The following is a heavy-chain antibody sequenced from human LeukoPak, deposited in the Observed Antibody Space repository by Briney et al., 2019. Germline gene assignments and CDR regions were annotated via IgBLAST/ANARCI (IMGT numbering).Heavy chain of an antibody. Sequence: GGSLRLSCAASGFTFSSYSMNWVRQAPGKGLEWVSSISSSSSYIYYADSVKGRFTISRDNAKNSLYLQMNSLRAEDTAVYYCARGEEYYYDSSGYYGGVDYWGQGTLVTVSS. CDR3: ARGEEYYYDSSGYYGGVDY. V-gene: IGHV3-21*01. J-gene: IGHJ4*02. CDR2: ISSSSSYI. CDR1: GFTFSSYS. D-gene: IGHD3-22*01.